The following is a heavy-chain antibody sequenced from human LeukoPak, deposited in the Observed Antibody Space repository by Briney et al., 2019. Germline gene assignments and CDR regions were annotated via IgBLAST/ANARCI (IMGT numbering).Heavy chain of an antibody. CDR3: ARDHFTMIV. D-gene: IGHD3-22*01. V-gene: IGHV3-9*03. CDR1: GFTFDDYA. J-gene: IGHJ4*02. Sequence: GRSLRLSCAASGFTFDDYAMHWVRQAPGKGLEWVSGISWNSGSIGYADSVKGRFTISRDNAKNSLYLQMNSLRAEDMALYYCARDHFTMIVWGQGTLVTVSS. CDR2: ISWNSGSI.